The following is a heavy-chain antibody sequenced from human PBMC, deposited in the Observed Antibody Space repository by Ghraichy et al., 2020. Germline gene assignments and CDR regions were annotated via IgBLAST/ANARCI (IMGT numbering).Heavy chain of an antibody. Sequence: GGSLRLSCVVSGFTFNTYYMNWVRQAPGKGLEWLSYVSGSDGTIYYADSVKGRFTISNDNAKNSLYLQMNSLRAEDTAVYYCAGERINLIQGLRGLYYKGMDVWGQGTTVTVSS. J-gene: IGHJ6*02. V-gene: IGHV3-48*03. CDR1: GFTFNTYY. CDR2: VSGSDGTI. CDR3: AGERINLIQGLRGLYYKGMDV. D-gene: IGHD3-10*01.